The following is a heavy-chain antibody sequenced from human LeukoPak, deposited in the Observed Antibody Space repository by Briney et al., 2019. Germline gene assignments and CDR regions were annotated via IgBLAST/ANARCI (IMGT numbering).Heavy chain of an antibody. Sequence: GGSLRLSCSSSGFTFSTYWMHWVRQAPGKGLEWVSGISWNSGSIGYADSVKGRFTISRDNAKNSLYLQMNSLRAEDTALYYCAKIIGTTRRASADYWGQGTLVTVSS. J-gene: IGHJ4*02. V-gene: IGHV3-9*01. CDR2: ISWNSGSI. CDR3: AKIIGTTRRASADY. CDR1: GFTFSTYW. D-gene: IGHD1-7*01.